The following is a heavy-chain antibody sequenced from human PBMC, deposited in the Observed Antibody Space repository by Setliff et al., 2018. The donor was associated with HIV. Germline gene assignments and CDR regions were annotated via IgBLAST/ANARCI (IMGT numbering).Heavy chain of an antibody. CDR1: GGSINSGSYY. J-gene: IGHJ6*03. D-gene: IGHD1-26*01. CDR2: VDTTGNT. Sequence: PSETLSLTCNVSGGSINSGSYYWTWIRQPAGKGLEWIGRVDTTGNTNYNPSLNSRVTISADTSKNHFSLELRSVTAADSAIYYCARDVRWEFFPGYFYYYYMDVWGTGTTVTVSS. CDR3: ARDVRWEFFPGYFYYYYMDV. V-gene: IGHV4-61*02.